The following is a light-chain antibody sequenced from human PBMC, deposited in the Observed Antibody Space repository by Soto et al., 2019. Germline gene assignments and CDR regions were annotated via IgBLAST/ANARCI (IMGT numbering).Light chain of an antibody. Sequence: QSVLTQPPSASGTPGQRVTISCSGSSSDIGNFYVYWYQQLPGTAPKLLIYKNNQRPLGVPDRFSGSKSGTSASLAISGLRSEDEADYYCAAWDDCLGGPSVFGGGTQLTVL. CDR2: KNN. CDR1: SSDIGNFY. V-gene: IGLV1-47*01. J-gene: IGLJ7*01. CDR3: AAWDDCLGGPSV.